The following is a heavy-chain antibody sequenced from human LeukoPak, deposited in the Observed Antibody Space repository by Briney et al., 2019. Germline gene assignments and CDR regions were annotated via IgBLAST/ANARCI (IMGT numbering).Heavy chain of an antibody. Sequence: PSETLSLTCTVSGGSISSYYWSWFRQPPGKGLEWIGYIYYSGITNYNPSLMSRVTISVDTSKNQFSLKLSSVTAADTAVYYCARHSGSGSYIFDYWGQGTLVTVSS. J-gene: IGHJ4*02. CDR2: IYYSGIT. CDR3: ARHSGSGSYIFDY. V-gene: IGHV4-59*08. D-gene: IGHD3-10*01. CDR1: GGSISSYY.